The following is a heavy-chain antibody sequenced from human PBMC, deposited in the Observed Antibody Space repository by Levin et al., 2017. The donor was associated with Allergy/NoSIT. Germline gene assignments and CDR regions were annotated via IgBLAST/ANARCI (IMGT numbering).Heavy chain of an antibody. V-gene: IGHV3-48*01. D-gene: IGHD3-22*01. J-gene: IGHJ3*02. Sequence: PGGSLRLSCAASGFTFSSYSMNWVRQAPGKGLEWVSYISSSSSTIYYADSVKGRFTISRDNAKNSLYLQMNSLRAEDTAVYYCAREENEYYYDSSGYLHVRDAFDIWGQGTMVTVSS. CDR3: AREENEYYYDSSGYLHVRDAFDI. CDR1: GFTFSSYS. CDR2: ISSSSSTI.